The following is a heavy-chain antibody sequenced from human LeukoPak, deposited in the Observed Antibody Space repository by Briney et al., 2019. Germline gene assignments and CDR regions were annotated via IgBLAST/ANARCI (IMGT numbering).Heavy chain of an antibody. J-gene: IGHJ4*02. D-gene: IGHD3-22*01. V-gene: IGHV3-9*01. CDR2: ISWNSGSI. Sequence: GGSLRLSCAASGFTFSSYWMSWVRQAPGKGLEWVSGISWNSGSIGYADSVKGRFTISRDNAKNSLYLQMNSLRAEDTALYYCAKDSLQYYYDSSGYSPFDYWGQGTLVTVSS. CDR3: AKDSLQYYYDSSGYSPFDY. CDR1: GFTFSSYW.